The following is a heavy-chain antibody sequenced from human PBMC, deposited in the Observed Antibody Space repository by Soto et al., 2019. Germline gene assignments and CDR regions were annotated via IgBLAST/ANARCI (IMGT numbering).Heavy chain of an antibody. J-gene: IGHJ6*03. Sequence: GGSLRLSCAASGFTVSSNYMSWVRQAPGKGLEWVSVIYSGGSTYYADSVKGRFTISRHNSKNTLYLQMNSLRAEDTAVYYCAREGVVPAANYMDVWGKGTTVTVSS. CDR1: GFTVSSNY. V-gene: IGHV3-53*04. CDR2: IYSGGST. CDR3: AREGVVPAANYMDV. D-gene: IGHD2-2*01.